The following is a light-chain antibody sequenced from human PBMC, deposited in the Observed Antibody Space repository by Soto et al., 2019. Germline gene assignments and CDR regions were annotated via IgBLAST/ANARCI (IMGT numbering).Light chain of an antibody. J-gene: IGKJ2*03. CDR2: DAS. Sequence: EVVLTQSPATLSLSPGERATLSCRASQSVGNHLTWYQQKPGQGFRLLIYDASTRAPGVPPRFSGSGSGTDFTLTISSLEPEDFALYYCQQRSNWPPGYRFGQGTKLEI. CDR3: QQRSNWPPGYR. V-gene: IGKV3-11*01. CDR1: QSVGNH.